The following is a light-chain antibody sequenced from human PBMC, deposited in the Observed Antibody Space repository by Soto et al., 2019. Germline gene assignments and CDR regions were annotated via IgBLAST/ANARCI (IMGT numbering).Light chain of an antibody. J-gene: IGLJ2*01. CDR2: NVD. Sequence: QSALTQVASVSASPGQSITISCTGTSSDVGGHNYVSWYQQHPGNAPKLMIYNVDYRPSGVSNRFSGSKSGNTASLTISGLQAVDEAYYYCSSYADSSTLVFGGGTKLTVL. CDR1: SSDVGGHNY. CDR3: SSYADSSTLV. V-gene: IGLV2-14*03.